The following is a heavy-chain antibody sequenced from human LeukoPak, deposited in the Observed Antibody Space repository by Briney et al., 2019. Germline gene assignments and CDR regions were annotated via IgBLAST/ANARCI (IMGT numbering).Heavy chain of an antibody. CDR1: GGSISHYY. CDR2: IYYSGTT. J-gene: IGHJ6*02. D-gene: IGHD4/OR15-4a*01. CDR3: AREDPRTKVPEGMDV. V-gene: IGHV4-59*01. Sequence: SETLSLTCTVPGGSISHYYWSWIRQPPGKGLEWMCYIYYSGTTNYNPSLKSRVTISVDTSKNQFSLKLNSVTAADTAVYYCAREDPRTKVPEGMDVWGQGTTVTVSS.